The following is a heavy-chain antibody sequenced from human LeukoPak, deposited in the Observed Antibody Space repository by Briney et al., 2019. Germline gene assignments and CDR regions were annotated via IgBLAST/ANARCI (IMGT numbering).Heavy chain of an antibody. V-gene: IGHV3-48*02. CDR3: ARGFTREDTGEGWYYFDY. J-gene: IGHJ4*02. Sequence: GGSPRLSCAASGFTFSSYSMTWVRQAPGRGLEWISYISDSGATKHYADSVRGRFTISRDNAKNSLYLQMDSLRDEDTAVYYCARGFTREDTGEGWYYFDYWGQGTLVTVSS. CDR1: GFTFSSYS. D-gene: IGHD3-3*01. CDR2: ISDSGATK.